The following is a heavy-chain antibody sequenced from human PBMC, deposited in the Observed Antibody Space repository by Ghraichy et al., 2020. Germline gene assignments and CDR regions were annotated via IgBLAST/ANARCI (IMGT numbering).Heavy chain of an antibody. CDR1: GFTFSNYV. CDR2: ISGSGGST. V-gene: IGHV3-23*01. CDR3: AQSYGDHSYYYYYYIDV. Sequence: GGSLRLSCAASGFTFSNYVMRWVRQAPGKGLEWVSGISGSGGSTYYADSVKGRFTISRDNSKNTLYLQMNSLRAEDTAVYYCAQSYGDHSYYYYYYIDVWGKGTTVTVSS. D-gene: IGHD4-17*01. J-gene: IGHJ6*03.